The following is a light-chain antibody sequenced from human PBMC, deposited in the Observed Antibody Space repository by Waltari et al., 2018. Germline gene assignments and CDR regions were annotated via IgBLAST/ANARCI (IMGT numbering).Light chain of an antibody. CDR1: QTITGSW. V-gene: IGKV3-20*01. CDR3: QQYDGSVVT. CDR2: GAS. Sequence: DIVLTPSPGTLSVSPGERVTVSCRASQTITGSWLTWYHQKPGQAPRLLIYGASNRAPGIPDRFSGSGSGTDFTLTISRLEPEDSAVYYCQQYDGSVVTFGGGTKVEIK. J-gene: IGKJ4*01.